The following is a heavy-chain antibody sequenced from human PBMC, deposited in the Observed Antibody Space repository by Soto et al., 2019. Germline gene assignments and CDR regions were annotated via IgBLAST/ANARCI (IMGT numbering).Heavy chain of an antibody. D-gene: IGHD1-26*01. CDR3: ARDLVGATWGPTMCVH. J-gene: IGHJ4*02. V-gene: IGHV1-18*01. CDR2: ISAYNGNT. CDR1: GYTFTSYG. Sequence: QVQLVQSGAEVKKPGASVKVSCKASGYTFTSYGISWVRQAPGQGLEWMGWISAYNGNTNYTQKLQGRVTMTTDTSTSTAYMELRSLRSDDTAVYYCARDLVGATWGPTMCVHWGQGTLVTVSS.